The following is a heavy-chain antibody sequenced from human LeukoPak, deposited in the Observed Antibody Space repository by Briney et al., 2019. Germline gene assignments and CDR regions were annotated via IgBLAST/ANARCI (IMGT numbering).Heavy chain of an antibody. CDR2: INSDGSST. V-gene: IGHV3-74*01. CDR1: GFTFSSYW. J-gene: IGHJ4*02. CDR3: ARDRDYGDLLDY. D-gene: IGHD4-17*01. Sequence: GSLRLSCAASGFTFSSYWMHWVRQAPGKGLVWVSRINSDGSSTSYADSVKGRFTISRDNAKNTLYLQMNSLRAEDTAVYYCARDRDYGDLLDYWGQGTLVTVSS.